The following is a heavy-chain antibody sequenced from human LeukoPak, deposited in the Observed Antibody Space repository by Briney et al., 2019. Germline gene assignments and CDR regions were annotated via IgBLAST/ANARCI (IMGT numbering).Heavy chain of an antibody. D-gene: IGHD3-10*01. Sequence: ASVKVSCKASGYTFISYDINWVRQVTGQGLEWMGWMNPNSGNTGYAQKLQGRVTMTTDTSTSTAYMELRSLRSDDTAVYYCARDPPYYYGSGSYYGAYYYYMDVWGKGTTVTVSS. V-gene: IGHV1-8*02. CDR1: GYTFISYD. J-gene: IGHJ6*03. CDR2: MNPNSGNT. CDR3: ARDPPYYYGSGSYYGAYYYYMDV.